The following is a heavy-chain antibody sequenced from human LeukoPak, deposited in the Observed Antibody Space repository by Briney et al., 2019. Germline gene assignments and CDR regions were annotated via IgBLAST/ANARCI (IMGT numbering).Heavy chain of an antibody. D-gene: IGHD3-22*01. J-gene: IGHJ4*02. CDR2: IYYSGST. V-gene: IGHV4-39*01. CDR1: GGSISSSSYY. CDR3: ARLGKYYYDSSGQY. Sequence: SETLSLTCTVSGGSISSSSYYWGWIRQPPGKGLEWIGSIYYSGSTYYNPSLKSRVTISVDTSKNQFSLKLSSVTAADTAVYYCARLGKYYYDSSGQYWGQGTLVTVSS.